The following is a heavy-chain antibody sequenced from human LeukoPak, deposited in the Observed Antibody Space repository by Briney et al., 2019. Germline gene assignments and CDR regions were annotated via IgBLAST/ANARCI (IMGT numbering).Heavy chain of an antibody. J-gene: IGHJ5*02. CDR3: ARSSSDYYDSSGYYYSSNWFDP. V-gene: IGHV4-39*07. CDR2: IYYSGST. Sequence: SETLSLTCTVSGGSISSSSYYWGWIRQPPGKGLEWIGSIYYSGSTYYNPSLKSRVTISVDTSKNQFSLKLSSVTAADTAVYYCARSSSDYYDSSGYYYSSNWFDPWGQGTPVTVSS. D-gene: IGHD3-22*01. CDR1: GGSISSSSYY.